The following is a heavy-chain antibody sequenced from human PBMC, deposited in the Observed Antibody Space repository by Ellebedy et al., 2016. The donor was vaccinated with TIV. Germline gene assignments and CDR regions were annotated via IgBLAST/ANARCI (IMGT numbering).Heavy chain of an antibody. D-gene: IGHD3-22*01. Sequence: ASVKVSXXASGYTFTSYAMHWVRQAPGQRLEWMGWISANNGNTIHAQKLQGRVSMTTDTSTSTAYMELRSLRSDDTAVYYCARAYYHDSTGYKGFDYWGQGTLVTVSS. V-gene: IGHV1-18*01. J-gene: IGHJ4*02. CDR3: ARAYYHDSTGYKGFDY. CDR2: ISANNGNT. CDR1: GYTFTSYA.